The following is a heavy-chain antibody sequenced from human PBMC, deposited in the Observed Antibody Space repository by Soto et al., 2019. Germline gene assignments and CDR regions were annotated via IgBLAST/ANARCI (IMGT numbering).Heavy chain of an antibody. J-gene: IGHJ4*02. V-gene: IGHV1-69*13. CDR2: IIPLFGTG. Sequence: ASVKVSCKASGGTFSTHIISWVRQAPGQGLEWMGGIIPLFGTGSYAQKFRDRVSITADGSTYTAYMELSSLRSEDTAVYYCARSDSSGFYLPFWGQGTLVTVSS. CDR1: GGTFSTHI. D-gene: IGHD3-22*01. CDR3: ARSDSSGFYLPF.